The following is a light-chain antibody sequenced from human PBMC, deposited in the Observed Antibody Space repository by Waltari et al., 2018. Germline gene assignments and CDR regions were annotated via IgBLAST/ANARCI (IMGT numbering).Light chain of an antibody. V-gene: IGKV3-15*01. Sequence: ERVMTQSPATLSVSPGDRVTLYCRASQSVSSNLAWYQQKPGQAPRLLIYGASTRATGIPARFSGSASGTEFTLTITSLQSEDFAVYYCQQYNNWPLTFGGGTKVEIK. CDR2: GAS. J-gene: IGKJ4*01. CDR1: QSVSSN. CDR3: QQYNNWPLT.